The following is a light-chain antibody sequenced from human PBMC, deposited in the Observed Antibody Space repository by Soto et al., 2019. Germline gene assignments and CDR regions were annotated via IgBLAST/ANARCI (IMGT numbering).Light chain of an antibody. CDR2: GAS. J-gene: IGKJ2*01. CDR1: QSVSTN. Sequence: EIVMTQSPATLSVSPGERATLSCRASQSVSTNLAWYQQKPGQAPRLLIYGASTRATGIPARFSGGGSGTEFTLTISSLQSEDFAVYYCQQYSKWPPHTFGQGTKLEIK. V-gene: IGKV3-15*01. CDR3: QQYSKWPPHT.